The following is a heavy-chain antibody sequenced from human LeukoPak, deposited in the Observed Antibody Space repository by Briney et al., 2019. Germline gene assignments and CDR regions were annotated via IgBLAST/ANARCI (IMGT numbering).Heavy chain of an antibody. CDR2: IKQDGSEK. D-gene: IGHD3-22*01. CDR3: ARIGHDSSGYTFSY. Sequence: GGSLRLSCAASGFTFSSYWMSWVRQAPGKGLEWVANIKQDGSEKYYVDSVKGRFTISRDNAKNSLYLQMNSLRAEDTAVYYCARIGHDSSGYTFSYWGQGTLVTVSS. J-gene: IGHJ4*02. CDR1: GFTFSSYW. V-gene: IGHV3-7*01.